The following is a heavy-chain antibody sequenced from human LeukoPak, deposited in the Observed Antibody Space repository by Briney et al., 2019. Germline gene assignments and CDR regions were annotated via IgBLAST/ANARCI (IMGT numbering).Heavy chain of an antibody. Sequence: SETLSLTCNVSGGSISGYHWSWIRQPPGKGLEWLGYIYYSGSSNYNPSLKSRVTISADTSKNEFSLKLSSVTAADTAVYYCARVPRSYYYYYYMDVWGKGTTVTVSS. CDR3: ARVPRSYYYYYYMDV. CDR1: GGSISGYH. CDR2: IYYSGSS. V-gene: IGHV4-59*01. J-gene: IGHJ6*03.